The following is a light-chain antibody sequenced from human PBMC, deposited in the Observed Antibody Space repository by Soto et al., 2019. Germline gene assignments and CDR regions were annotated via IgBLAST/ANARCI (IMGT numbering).Light chain of an antibody. CDR3: SSYGSRTTLYV. CDR1: SSDIGTYKY. CDR2: EVS. J-gene: IGLJ1*01. V-gene: IGLV2-14*01. Sequence: QSALTQPASMSGSPGQTVTISCTGSSSDIGTYKYVSWYQQHPGKAPKVIIYEVSNRPSGVSNRFSGSKSGNTASLTISGLQSEDEADYYCSSYGSRTTLYVFGTGTKVTVL.